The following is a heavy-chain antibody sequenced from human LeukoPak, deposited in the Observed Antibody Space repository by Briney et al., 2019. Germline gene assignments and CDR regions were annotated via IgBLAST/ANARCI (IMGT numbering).Heavy chain of an antibody. CDR1: GYTFTGCY. V-gene: IGHV1-2*02. CDR3: ARGDWNLHWFDP. J-gene: IGHJ5*02. Sequence: ASVKVSCKASGYTFTGCYMHWVRQAPGQGLEWMGWINPKSGGTNYAQKFQGRVTMTRDTSISTASMELSRLRSDDTAVYYCARGDWNLHWFDPWGQGTLVTVSS. D-gene: IGHD1-7*01. CDR2: INPKSGGT.